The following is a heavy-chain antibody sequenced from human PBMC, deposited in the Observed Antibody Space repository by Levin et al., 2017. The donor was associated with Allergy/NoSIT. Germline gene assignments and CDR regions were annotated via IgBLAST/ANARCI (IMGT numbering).Heavy chain of an antibody. V-gene: IGHV4-34*01. D-gene: IGHD3-9*01. CDR1: GGSFSGYY. CDR3: ARGSIFTVPIF. CDR2: INHSGST. Sequence: PSQTLSLTCAVYGGSFSGYYWSWIRQPPGKGLEWIGEINHSGSTNYNPSLKSRVTISVDTSKNQFSLKLSSVTAADTAVYYCARGSIFTVPIFWGQGTLVTVSS. J-gene: IGHJ4*02.